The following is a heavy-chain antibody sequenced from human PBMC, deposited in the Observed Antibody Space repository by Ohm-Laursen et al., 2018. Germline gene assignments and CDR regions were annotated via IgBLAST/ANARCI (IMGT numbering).Heavy chain of an antibody. CDR3: ARDGLYYDSRGYTPYFDL. V-gene: IGHV4-59*01. J-gene: IGHJ2*01. Sequence: SQTLSLTWPVSGGSISRYFWSWIRQPPGKALEWIGYIHQSGSTNYNPSLRSRVTISVDTSKNQVSLKLSSVTAADTAVYYCARDGLYYDSRGYTPYFDLWGRGTLVTVSS. D-gene: IGHD3-22*01. CDR2: IHQSGST. CDR1: GGSISRYF.